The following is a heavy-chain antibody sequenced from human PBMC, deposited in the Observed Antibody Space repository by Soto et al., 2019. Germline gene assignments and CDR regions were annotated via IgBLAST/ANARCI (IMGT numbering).Heavy chain of an antibody. CDR2: INSDGSST. D-gene: IGHD3-9*01. CDR1: GFTFSSYW. V-gene: IGHV3-74*01. J-gene: IGHJ6*02. Sequence: GGSLRLSCAASGFTFSSYWMHWVRQAPGKGLVWVSRINSDGSSTSYADSVKGRFTISRDNAKNTLYLQMNSLRAEDTAVYYCARAPLHRLRYFDWPTYGMDVWGQGTTVTVSS. CDR3: ARAPLHRLRYFDWPTYGMDV.